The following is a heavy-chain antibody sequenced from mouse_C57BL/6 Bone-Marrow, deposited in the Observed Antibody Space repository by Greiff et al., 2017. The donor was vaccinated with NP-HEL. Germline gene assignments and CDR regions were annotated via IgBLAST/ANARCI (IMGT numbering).Heavy chain of an antibody. Sequence: QVQLQQSGPELVKPGASVKISCKASGYAFSSSWMNWVKQRPGKGLEWIGRIYPGDGDTNYNGKFKGKATLTADKSSSTAYMQLSSLTSEDSAVYFWARSKLLGDYWGQGTSVTVSS. CDR3: ARSKLLGDY. CDR2: IYPGDGDT. J-gene: IGHJ4*01. D-gene: IGHD2-1*01. V-gene: IGHV1-82*01. CDR1: GYAFSSSW.